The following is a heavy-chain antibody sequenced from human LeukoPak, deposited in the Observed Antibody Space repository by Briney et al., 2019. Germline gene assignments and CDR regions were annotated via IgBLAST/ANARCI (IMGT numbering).Heavy chain of an antibody. D-gene: IGHD1-26*01. V-gene: IGHV4-39*01. CDR1: GGSINY. J-gene: IGHJ2*01. CDR2: LYYSGTT. CDR3: ARVEDMGDHRYWYFEV. Sequence: KPSETLSLTCTVSGGSINYGGWIRQPPGKGLEWIGSLYYSGTTHYNPSLKSRVTISVDTSKNQFSLKLSSVTAADTAVYYCARVEDMGDHRYWYFEVWGRGTLVTVSS.